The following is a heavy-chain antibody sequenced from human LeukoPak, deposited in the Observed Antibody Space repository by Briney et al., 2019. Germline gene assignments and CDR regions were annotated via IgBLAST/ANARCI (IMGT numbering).Heavy chain of an antibody. V-gene: IGHV1-2*02. J-gene: IGHJ4*02. D-gene: IGHD3-3*01. CDR1: GYTFTGYY. Sequence: ASVKVSCKASGYTFTGYYMHWVRQAPGQGLEWMGWINPNSGGTNYAQKFQGRVTMTRDTSISTAYMELSRLRSGDTAVYYCARPPDDFWSGYYPDWGQGTLVTASS. CDR2: INPNSGGT. CDR3: ARPPDDFWSGYYPD.